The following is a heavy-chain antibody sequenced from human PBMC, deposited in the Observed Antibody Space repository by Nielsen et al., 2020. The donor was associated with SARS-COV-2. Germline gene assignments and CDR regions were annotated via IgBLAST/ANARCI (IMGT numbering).Heavy chain of an antibody. D-gene: IGHD2-2*01. CDR1: GYTFTSYG. CDR3: ARVGCSSTSCYHY. CDR2: ISAYNGNT. Sequence: ASVKVSCKASGYTFTSYGISWVRQAPGQGLEWMGWISAYNGNTNYAQKLQGRVTMTTDTSTSTAYIELRSLRSDDTAVYYCARVGCSSTSCYHYWGQGTLVTVSS. J-gene: IGHJ4*02. V-gene: IGHV1-18*01.